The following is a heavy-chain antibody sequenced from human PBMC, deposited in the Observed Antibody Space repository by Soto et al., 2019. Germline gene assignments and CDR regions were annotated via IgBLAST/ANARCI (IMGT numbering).Heavy chain of an antibody. CDR2: ISAHNGKT. J-gene: IGHJ4*02. D-gene: IGHD5-18*01. CDR1: GYSFSSYA. V-gene: IGHV1-18*01. Sequence: QVQLVQSGAEVKKPGASVKVSCKSSGYSFSSYAISWVRQAPGQGLEWMGWISAHNGKTNYPQKLQGRVNMPTDTSPSKAYMELRSLRSEDTAVYYWAKVDTAMVTESYWGQGTLVTVSS. CDR3: AKVDTAMVTESY.